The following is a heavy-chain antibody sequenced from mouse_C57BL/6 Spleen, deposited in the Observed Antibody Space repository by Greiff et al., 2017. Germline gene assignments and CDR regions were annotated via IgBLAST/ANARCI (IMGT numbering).Heavy chain of an antibody. V-gene: IGHV1-59*01. CDR2: IDPSDSYT. D-gene: IGHD2-5*01. Sequence: QVQLQQSGAELVRPGTSVKLSCKASGYTFTSYWMHWVKQRPGQGLEWIGVIDPSDSYTNYNQKFKGKATLTVDTSSSTAYMQLSSLTSEDSAVYYCARAYYSNYEFAYWGQGTLVTVSA. CDR1: GYTFTSYW. CDR3: ARAYYSNYEFAY. J-gene: IGHJ3*01.